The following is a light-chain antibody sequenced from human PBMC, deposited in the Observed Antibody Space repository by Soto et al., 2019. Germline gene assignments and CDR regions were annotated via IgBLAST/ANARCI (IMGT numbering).Light chain of an antibody. CDR1: QSVSSSY. Sequence: EIVLTQSASTLSLSPGERATLSCRASQSVSSSYLSWYQQKPGQAPRLLIFGASRRAAGIPDRFSGSGSGTDFTLTITRLEPEDFAVYYCQQYSSSAPGYTFGQGTKVDIK. CDR2: GAS. CDR3: QQYSSSAPGYT. J-gene: IGKJ2*01. V-gene: IGKV3-20*01.